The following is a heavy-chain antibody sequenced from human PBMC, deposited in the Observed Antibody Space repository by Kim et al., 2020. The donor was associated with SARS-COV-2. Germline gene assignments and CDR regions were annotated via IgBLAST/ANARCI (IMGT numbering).Heavy chain of an antibody. CDR3: AHYDILTGYLDY. J-gene: IGHJ4*02. CDR1: GFTFSDHY. CDR2: TRNKANSYTT. Sequence: GGSLRLSCAASGFTFSDHYMDWVRQAPGKGLEWVGRTRNKANSYTTEYAASVKGRFTIARDDSKNSLYLQMNSLKTEDTAVYYCAHYDILTGYLDYWGQGTLVTASS. D-gene: IGHD3-9*01. V-gene: IGHV3-72*01.